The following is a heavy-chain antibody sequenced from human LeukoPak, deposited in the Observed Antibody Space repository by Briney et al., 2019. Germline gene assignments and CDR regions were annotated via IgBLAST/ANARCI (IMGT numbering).Heavy chain of an antibody. CDR2: ISGSGGST. J-gene: IGHJ6*02. CDR1: GFTFSSYA. V-gene: IGHV3-23*01. CDR3: AKAGYYDILTGPPEGGYYYYGMDV. Sequence: GGSLRLSCAASGFTFSSYAMSWVRQAPGKGLEWVSAISGSGGSTYYADSVKGRFTISRDNSKNTLYLQMNSLRAEDTAVYYCAKAGYYDILTGPPEGGYYYYGMDVWGQGTTVTVSS. D-gene: IGHD3-9*01.